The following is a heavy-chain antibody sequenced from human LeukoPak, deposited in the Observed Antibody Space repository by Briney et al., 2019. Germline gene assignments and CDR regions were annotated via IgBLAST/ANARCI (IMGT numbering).Heavy chain of an antibody. D-gene: IGHD4-17*01. J-gene: IGHJ5*02. Sequence: PSETLSLTCTVSGGSISSYYWNWVRQPPGKELEWIGNVDYSGSTRYNPSLKSRATMSLDSSKNQFSLRLTSVTAADMAVYYCAMQVGIYGDYNNWFDPWGQGARVTVSS. CDR2: VDYSGST. CDR1: GGSISSYY. CDR3: AMQVGIYGDYNNWFDP. V-gene: IGHV4-59*08.